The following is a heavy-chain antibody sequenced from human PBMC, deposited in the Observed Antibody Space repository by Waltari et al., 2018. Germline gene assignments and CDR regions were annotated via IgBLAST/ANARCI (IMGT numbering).Heavy chain of an antibody. CDR3: AKRGGTGPVAVSGIHCDY. CDR2: ISSSGNST. CDR1: GFTFSTYA. V-gene: IGHV3-23*01. J-gene: IGHJ4*02. D-gene: IGHD1-26*01. Sequence: EVQLLESGGGLVQPGGSLRLSCAASGFTFSTYAIYWVRQAPGKGLEWVSSISSSGNSTYYKDSVKGRFTISSDNSKNTLYLELNSLRVEDTATYCCAKRGGTGPVAVSGIHCDYWGQGTLVIVSS.